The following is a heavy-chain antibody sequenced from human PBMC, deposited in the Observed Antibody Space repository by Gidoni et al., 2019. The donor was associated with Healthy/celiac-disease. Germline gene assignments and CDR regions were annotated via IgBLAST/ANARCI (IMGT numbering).Heavy chain of an antibody. V-gene: IGHV4-59*01. J-gene: IGHJ5*02. Sequence: QVQLQESGPGLVKPSETLSLTCTVSGGSIRSYYWSWIRQPPGKGLEWIGYIYYSGSTNYNPSLKSRVTISVDTSKNQFSLKLSSVTAADTAVYYCARAGYDFWSGYGLEVVNWFDPWGQGTLVTVSS. D-gene: IGHD3-3*01. CDR2: IYYSGST. CDR3: ARAGYDFWSGYGLEVVNWFDP. CDR1: GGSIRSYY.